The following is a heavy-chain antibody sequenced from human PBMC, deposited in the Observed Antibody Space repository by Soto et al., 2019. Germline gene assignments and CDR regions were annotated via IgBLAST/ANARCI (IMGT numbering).Heavy chain of an antibody. CDR2: INPSGGST. CDR1: GYTFTSYY. Sequence: QVQLVQSGAEVKKPGASVKVSCKASGYTFTSYYIHWVRQAPGQGLEWMGRINPSGGSTNYAQKFQGRVTTTRDTSTSTLYMDLRSLRTEDTAVYYCTMRVEMDHWGQGTRVTVSS. V-gene: IGHV1-46*03. J-gene: IGHJ4*02. CDR3: TMRVEMDH. D-gene: IGHD1-1*01.